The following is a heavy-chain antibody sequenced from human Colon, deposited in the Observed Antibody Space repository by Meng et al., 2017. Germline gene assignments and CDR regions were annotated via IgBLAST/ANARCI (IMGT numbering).Heavy chain of an antibody. J-gene: IGHJ4*02. V-gene: IGHV4-59*01. D-gene: IGHD2-15*01. CDR1: GGSISSYY. CDR3: ARGPNGGYCSGGSCYRFGY. Sequence: SETLSLTCTVSGGSISSYYWSWIRQPPGKGLEWIGYIYDSGSTNYNSSLKSRVTISVDTSKNQFSLRVSSVAAADTAVYYCARGPNGGYCSGGSCYRFGYWGQGPLVTVSS. CDR2: IYDSGST.